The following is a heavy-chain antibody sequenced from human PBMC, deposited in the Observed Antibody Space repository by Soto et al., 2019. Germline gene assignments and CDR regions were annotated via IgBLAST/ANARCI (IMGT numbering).Heavy chain of an antibody. CDR2: ISWNSGTI. D-gene: IGHD2-8*02. CDR3: AKSTGGTANGMGV. CDR1: GFSFDDYA. J-gene: IGHJ6*02. V-gene: IGHV3-9*01. Sequence: EVQVVESGGGLVQPGRSLRLSCAASGFSFDDYAMHWVRQAPGKGLEWVSGISWNSGTIGYADPVKGRFTISRDNAKNSLYLQMNSLRAEDTAFYYCAKSTGGTANGMGVWGQGTTVTVSS.